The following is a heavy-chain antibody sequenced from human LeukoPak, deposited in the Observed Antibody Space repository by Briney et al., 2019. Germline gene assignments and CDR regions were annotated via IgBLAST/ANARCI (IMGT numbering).Heavy chain of an antibody. V-gene: IGHV3-30*02. J-gene: IGHJ6*03. D-gene: IGHD6-13*01. CDR3: AKEGIAAAGTPYYYYYYMDV. CDR1: GFTFSSYG. CDR2: IRYDGSNK. Sequence: GGSLRLSCAASGFTFSSYGMHWVRQAPGKGLEWVAFIRYDGSNKYYADSVKGRFTISRDNSKNTLYLQMNSLRAEDTAVYYCAKEGIAAAGTPYYYYYYMDVWGKGTTVTISS.